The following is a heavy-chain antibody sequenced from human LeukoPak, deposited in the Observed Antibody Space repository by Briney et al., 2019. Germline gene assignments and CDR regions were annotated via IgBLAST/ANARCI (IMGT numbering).Heavy chain of an antibody. D-gene: IGHD1-1*01. Sequence: AETLSLTCTASGGSINGYYWNWIRQPPGKGLEWIAYIYYSGATDYNTSLKSRVTTSADASKNQFSLKLSSVTAADTAVYYCARDKVPGDYWGRGTLVTVSS. CDR3: ARDKVPGDY. J-gene: IGHJ4*02. V-gene: IGHV4-59*01. CDR1: GGSINGYY. CDR2: IYYSGAT.